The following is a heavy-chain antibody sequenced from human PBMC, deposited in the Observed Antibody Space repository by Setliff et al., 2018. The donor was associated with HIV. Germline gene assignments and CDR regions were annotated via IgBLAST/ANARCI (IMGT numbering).Heavy chain of an antibody. J-gene: IGHJ5*02. V-gene: IGHV4-61*08. CDR1: GGSISSGDYY. D-gene: IGHD3-16*01. CDR2: IYYVGWS. CDR3: ARSIPGGGSEPFDT. Sequence: SETLSLTCTVSGGSISSGDYYWSWIRQPPGKGLEWIGYIYYVGWSKYHPSLEDRVTMSVDTSNNHFSLSLRSVTAADTAIYYCARSIPGGGSEPFDTWGQGILVTFSS.